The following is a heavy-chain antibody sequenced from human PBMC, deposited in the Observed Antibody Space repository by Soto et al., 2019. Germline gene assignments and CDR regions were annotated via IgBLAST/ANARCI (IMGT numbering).Heavy chain of an antibody. Sequence: ASGPTLVNPTETLTLTCTVSGFSLSNARMGVSWIRQPPGKALEWLAHIFSNDEKSYSTSLKSRLTISKDTSKSQVVLTMTNMDPVDTATYYCARIPDPREYDFWSGYYVGYFDYWGQGTLVTVSS. D-gene: IGHD3-3*01. CDR2: IFSNDEK. V-gene: IGHV2-26*01. J-gene: IGHJ4*02. CDR1: GFSLSNARMG. CDR3: ARIPDPREYDFWSGYYVGYFDY.